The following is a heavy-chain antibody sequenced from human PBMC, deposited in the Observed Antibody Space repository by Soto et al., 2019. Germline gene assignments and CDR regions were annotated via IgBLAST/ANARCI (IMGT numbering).Heavy chain of an antibody. CDR2: IYYSGST. V-gene: IGHV4-31*01. D-gene: IGHD3-3*01. Sequence: QVQLQESGPGLVKPSQTLSLTCTVSGGSISSGGYYWSWIRQHPGKGLEWLGYIYYSGSTYYNPSPKSLVTIAVDTSNNQCSLQLSSVTAADTAVYYCARETTIFGVVNPLYYYGMDVWGQGTTVTVSS. CDR1: GGSISSGGYY. J-gene: IGHJ6*02. CDR3: ARETTIFGVVNPLYYYGMDV.